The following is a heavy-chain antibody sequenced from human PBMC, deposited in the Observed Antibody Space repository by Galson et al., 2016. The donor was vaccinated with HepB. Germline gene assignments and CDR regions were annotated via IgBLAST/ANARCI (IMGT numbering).Heavy chain of an antibody. CDR3: ARDIGHDGTWHGRFDS. CDR2: VWPDGRNK. CDR1: GFTFTNHG. J-gene: IGHJ4*02. V-gene: IGHV3-33*08. D-gene: IGHD2-15*01. Sequence: SLRLSCAATGFTFTNHGIHWVRQAPGEGLEWVAVVWPDGRNKYYADSVKGRFTISRDDSNTTVFLQMNSLRVEDTAVNYCARDIGHDGTWHGRFDSWGQGTLVTVSS.